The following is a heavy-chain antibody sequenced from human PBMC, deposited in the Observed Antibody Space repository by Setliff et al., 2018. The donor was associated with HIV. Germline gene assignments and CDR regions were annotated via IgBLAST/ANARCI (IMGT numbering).Heavy chain of an antibody. D-gene: IGHD1-26*01. Sequence: GESLKISCVASKFTFSFYSMTWVRQSPGKGLEWAATIKKDGREKYYVDSVKGRFTISRDNARTSLYLEMSSLRVEDTAVYFCASMWKVGAWGRGTLVTVSS. CDR3: ASMWKVGA. CDR1: KFTFSFYS. J-gene: IGHJ5*02. CDR2: IKKDGREK. V-gene: IGHV3-7*03.